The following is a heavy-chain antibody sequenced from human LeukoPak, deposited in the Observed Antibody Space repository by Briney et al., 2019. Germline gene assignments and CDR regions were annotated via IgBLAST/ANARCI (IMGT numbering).Heavy chain of an antibody. J-gene: IGHJ4*02. CDR2: ISSSSSYI. Sequence: GGSLRLSCAASGFTFSSYSMNWVRQAPGKGLEWVSSISSSSSYIYYADSVKGRFTISRDNAKNSLYLQMNSLRAEDTAVYYCARGSGLYYGSGISFNYWGQGTLVTVSS. V-gene: IGHV3-21*01. D-gene: IGHD3-10*01. CDR1: GFTFSSYS. CDR3: ARGSGLYYGSGISFNY.